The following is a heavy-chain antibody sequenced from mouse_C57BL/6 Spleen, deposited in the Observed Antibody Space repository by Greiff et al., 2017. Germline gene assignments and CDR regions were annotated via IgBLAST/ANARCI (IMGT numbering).Heavy chain of an antibody. CDR3: ARKYGGNPYYFDY. CDR2: IDPSDSET. CDR1: GYTFTSYW. J-gene: IGHJ2*01. D-gene: IGHD1-1*02. Sequence: QVQLQQSGAELVRPGSSVKLSCKASGYTFTSYWMHWVKQRPIQGLEWIGNIDPSDSETHYNQKFKDKATLTVDKSSSTAYMQLSSLTSEDSAVYYCARKYGGNPYYFDYRGQGNTLTGSS. V-gene: IGHV1-52*01.